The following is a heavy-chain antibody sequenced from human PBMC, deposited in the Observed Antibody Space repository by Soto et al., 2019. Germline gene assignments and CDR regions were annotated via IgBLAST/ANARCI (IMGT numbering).Heavy chain of an antibody. V-gene: IGHV1-69*01. D-gene: IGHD6-13*01. J-gene: IGHJ6*02. CDR3: ARDRIAGSKYYYGMDV. CDR2: IIPIFGTE. CDR1: GGTFSSYA. Sequence: QVHLVQSGAEVKKPGSSVRVSCKASGGTFSSYAISWVRQAPGQGLEWMGGIIPIFGTENYAQKFQGRVTITADESTSTAYMELSSLRYEDTAVYYCARDRIAGSKYYYGMDVWGQGTTVTVSS.